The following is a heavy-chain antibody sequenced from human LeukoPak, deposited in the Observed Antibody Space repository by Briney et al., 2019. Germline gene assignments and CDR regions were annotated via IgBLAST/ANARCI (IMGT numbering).Heavy chain of an antibody. CDR3: AKGPNSWTFFDP. J-gene: IGHJ5*02. CDR1: GFTFSSYA. Sequence: GGSLRLSCAPSGFTFSSYAMSWVRQAPGKGLQSVSGISGSGESTYYADSVKGRFAISRDNSKNTLYLQMNSLRAEDTAVYYCAKGPNSWTFFDPWGQGTLVTVSS. CDR2: ISGSGEST. V-gene: IGHV3-23*01. D-gene: IGHD3/OR15-3a*01.